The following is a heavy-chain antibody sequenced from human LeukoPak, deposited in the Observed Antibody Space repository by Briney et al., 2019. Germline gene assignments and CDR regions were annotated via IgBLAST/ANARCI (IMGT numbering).Heavy chain of an antibody. V-gene: IGHV1-8*01. Sequence: GASVRVSCKASGYTFTGYDINWVRQATGQGLEWMGWMNPNSGDTGYAQKFQCRVTMTRNTSIDTDYMDLSGLRSEDTAVYYCTRGSLSGSSRDYWGQGALVTVSS. CDR3: TRGSLSGSSRDY. CDR2: MNPNSGDT. J-gene: IGHJ4*02. CDR1: GYTFTGYD. D-gene: IGHD1-26*01.